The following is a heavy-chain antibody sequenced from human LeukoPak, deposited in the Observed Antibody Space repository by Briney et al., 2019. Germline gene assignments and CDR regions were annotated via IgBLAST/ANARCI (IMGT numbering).Heavy chain of an antibody. D-gene: IGHD3-10*01. CDR1: GGTFSSYG. J-gene: IGHJ6*03. Sequence: SVKLSCKASGGTFSSYGISWVRQAPGQGLEWMGGIIPPFGTGNYAQKFQGTVTITMDESTSTAYMEVSSLGSGDTAVYFCARGVLGRSHRSMDVWGKGTTVTVSS. V-gene: IGHV1-69*05. CDR3: ARGVLGRSHRSMDV. CDR2: IIPPFGTG.